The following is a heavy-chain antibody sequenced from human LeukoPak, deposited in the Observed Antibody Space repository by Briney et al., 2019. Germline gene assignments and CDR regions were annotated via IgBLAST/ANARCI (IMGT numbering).Heavy chain of an antibody. CDR1: GFTFSSYG. Sequence: GGSLRLSCAASGFTFSSYGMHWVRQAPGKGLEWVALIWYDGSNEYHADSVKGRFTISRDNSKNTLCLQMNSLRAEDTAVYYCARARTFGGVIVIPYYFDYWGQGTLVTVSS. V-gene: IGHV3-33*01. D-gene: IGHD3-16*02. J-gene: IGHJ4*02. CDR3: ARARTFGGVIVIPYYFDY. CDR2: IWYDGSNE.